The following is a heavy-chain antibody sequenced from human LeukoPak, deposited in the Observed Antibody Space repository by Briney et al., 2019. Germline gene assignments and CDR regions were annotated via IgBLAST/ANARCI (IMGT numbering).Heavy chain of an antibody. CDR3: ARHTSGWHDAFDI. Sequence: SETLSLTCTVSGGSISSSSYYWGWIRQPPGKGLEWIGSIYYSGSTYYNPSLKSRVTISVDTSKSQFSLRLSSVPAADTAVYYCARHTSGWHDAFDIWGQGTMVTVSS. J-gene: IGHJ3*02. CDR2: IYYSGST. D-gene: IGHD6-19*01. V-gene: IGHV4-39*01. CDR1: GGSISSSSYY.